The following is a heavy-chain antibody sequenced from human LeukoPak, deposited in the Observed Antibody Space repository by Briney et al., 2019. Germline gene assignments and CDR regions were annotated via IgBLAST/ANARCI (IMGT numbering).Heavy chain of an antibody. CDR3: AKDHGYNYGYNSY. Sequence: GGSLRLSCAASGFTFSSYAMSWVRQAPGKGLEWVSAISGSGDSTDFADSVRGRFTISRDNSKNTLYLQMNSLRAEDTAVYYCAKDHGYNYGYNSYWGQGSLVTVSS. V-gene: IGHV3-23*01. CDR2: ISGSGDST. D-gene: IGHD5-18*01. CDR1: GFTFSSYA. J-gene: IGHJ4*02.